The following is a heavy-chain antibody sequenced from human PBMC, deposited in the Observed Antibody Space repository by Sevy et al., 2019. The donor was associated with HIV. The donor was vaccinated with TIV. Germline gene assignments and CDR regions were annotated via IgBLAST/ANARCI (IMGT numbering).Heavy chain of an antibody. CDR3: AREGCTKPHDY. CDR2: LSFGGGEI. Sequence: GGSLRLSCAASGFTFSKYSMSWVRQPPGKGLEWVSTLSFGGGEINYADSVKGRFTISRDNSKSSVYLQMNNLRPEDTAVYYGAREGCTKPHDYWGQGTLVTVSS. CDR1: GFTFSKYS. V-gene: IGHV3-23*01. D-gene: IGHD2-8*01. J-gene: IGHJ4*02.